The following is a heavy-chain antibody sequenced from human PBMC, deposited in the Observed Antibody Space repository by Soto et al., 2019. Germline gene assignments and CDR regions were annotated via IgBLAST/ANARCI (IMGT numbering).Heavy chain of an antibody. D-gene: IGHD6-13*01. CDR3: ATGKYSSSWYRFDP. CDR1: GGTFSSYA. Sequence: GASVKVSCKASGGTFSSYAISWVRQAPGQGLEWMGGIIPIFGTANYAQKFQGRVTITADESTSTAYMELSSLRSEDTAVYYCATGKYSSSWYRFDPWGQGTLVTVSS. V-gene: IGHV1-69*13. CDR2: IIPIFGTA. J-gene: IGHJ5*02.